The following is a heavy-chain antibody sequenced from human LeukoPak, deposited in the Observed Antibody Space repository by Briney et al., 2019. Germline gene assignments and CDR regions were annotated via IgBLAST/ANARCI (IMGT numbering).Heavy chain of an antibody. J-gene: IGHJ6*04. CDR2: INWSGGST. V-gene: IGHV3-20*04. CDR1: GFTFDDYG. CDR3: GRHGDMDV. Sequence: PGGSLRLSCAASGFTFDDYGMSWVRQAPGKGLEWVSGINWSGGSTGYADSVKGRFTISRDNAKNTPYLQMNSLRPEDTAVYYCGRHGDMDVWGKGTTVTISS. D-gene: IGHD5-24*01.